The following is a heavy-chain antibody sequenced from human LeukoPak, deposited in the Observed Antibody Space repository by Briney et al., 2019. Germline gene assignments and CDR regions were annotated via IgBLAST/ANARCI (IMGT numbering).Heavy chain of an antibody. CDR3: AAPKGGYSYGYTYCFKY. CDR2: INPNNGGT. Sequence: GASVKVSCKISGYTFTGYYLHWVRQAPGQGLEWLGWINPNNGGTTYAQKFQGRVTMTRDTSISTVYMELTRLTSDDTAVYFCAAPKGGYSYGYTYCFKYWGQGSLVTVSS. CDR1: GYTFTGYY. J-gene: IGHJ4*02. D-gene: IGHD5-18*01. V-gene: IGHV1-2*02.